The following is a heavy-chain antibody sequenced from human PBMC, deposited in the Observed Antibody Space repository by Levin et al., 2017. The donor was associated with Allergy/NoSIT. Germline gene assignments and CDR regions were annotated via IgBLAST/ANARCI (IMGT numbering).Heavy chain of an antibody. CDR2: IYYSGST. J-gene: IGHJ4*02. V-gene: IGHV4-61*01. D-gene: IGHD5-18*01. CDR3: ARQLWLTYYFDY. CDR1: GGSVSSGSYY. Sequence: SQTLSLTCTVSGGSVSSGSYYWSWIRQPPGKGLEWIGYIYYSGSTNYNPSLKSRVTISVDTSKNQFSLKLSSVTAADTAVYYCARQLWLTYYFDYWGQGTLVTVSS.